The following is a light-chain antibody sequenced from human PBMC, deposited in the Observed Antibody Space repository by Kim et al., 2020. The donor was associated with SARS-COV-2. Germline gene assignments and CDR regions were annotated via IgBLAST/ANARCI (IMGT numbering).Light chain of an antibody. J-gene: IGLJ3*02. CDR3: QSYDGNLRGAV. Sequence: RGTTAGSGTGSNSGSSYFGHWYHQLPGAAPKVVIYSNDKRPSGVPDRFSGSRSGPSASLAITGLQPDDEGDYYCQSYDGNLRGAVFGGGTRLTVL. CDR1: GSNSGSSYF. CDR2: SND. V-gene: IGLV1-40*01.